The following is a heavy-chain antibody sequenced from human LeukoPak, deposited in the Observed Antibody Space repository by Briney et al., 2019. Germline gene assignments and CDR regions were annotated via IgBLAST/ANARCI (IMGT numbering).Heavy chain of an antibody. V-gene: IGHV1-46*01. CDR2: ISPSGGDT. D-gene: IGHD4-23*01. CDR1: GYTFTRYY. Sequence: GASVKVSCKPSGYTFTRYYLHWVRQAPGQGLEWMGIISPSGGDTTYAQRFQGRLTMTRDTSTSSVSMELSSLRSEDTAVYYCARGGTVVTTSYFDFWGQGALVTVSS. CDR3: ARGGTVVTTSYFDF. J-gene: IGHJ4*02.